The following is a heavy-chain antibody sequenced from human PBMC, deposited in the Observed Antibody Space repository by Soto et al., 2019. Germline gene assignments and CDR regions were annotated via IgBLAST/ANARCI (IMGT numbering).Heavy chain of an antibody. CDR1: GFTFSSYA. Sequence: PGGSLRLSCAASGFTFSSYAMSWVRQAPGKGLEWVSAISGSGGSTYYADSVKGRFTISRDNSKNTLYLQMNSLRAEDTAVYYCAGDYYDSSGYYYVNYWGQGTLVTVSS. V-gene: IGHV3-23*01. CDR2: ISGSGGST. CDR3: AGDYYDSSGYYYVNY. J-gene: IGHJ4*02. D-gene: IGHD3-22*01.